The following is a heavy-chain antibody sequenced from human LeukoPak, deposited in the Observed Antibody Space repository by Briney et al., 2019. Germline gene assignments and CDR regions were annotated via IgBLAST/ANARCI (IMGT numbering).Heavy chain of an antibody. CDR3: ARDGPWASGSYFDY. CDR1: GFTFSSYS. V-gene: IGHV3-48*01. Sequence: GGSLRLSCAASGFTFSSYSMNWVRQAPGKGLEWVSYISSSSSTIYYADSVKGRFTISRDNAKNSLYLQMNSLRAEDTAVYYCARDGPWASGSYFDYWGQGTLVTVSS. CDR2: ISSSSSTI. D-gene: IGHD1-26*01. J-gene: IGHJ4*02.